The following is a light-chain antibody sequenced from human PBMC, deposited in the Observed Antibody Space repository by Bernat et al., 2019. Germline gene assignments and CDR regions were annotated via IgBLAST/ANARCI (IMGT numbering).Light chain of an antibody. CDR3: QRYGDSPWT. Sequence: EIVLTQSPGTLSLSPGERATLSCRASQSVTSSYSAWYQQKSGQAPRPLIYAASSRGSGIPDRFSGSGSGADFTLTISRLEPEDFAVYYCQRYGDSPWTFGGRTKVEIK. V-gene: IGKV3-20*01. CDR1: QSVTSSY. J-gene: IGKJ4*01. CDR2: AAS.